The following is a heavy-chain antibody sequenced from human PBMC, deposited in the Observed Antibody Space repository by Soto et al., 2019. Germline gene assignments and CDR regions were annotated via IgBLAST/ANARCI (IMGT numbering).Heavy chain of an antibody. CDR3: AMAYYVILTGYLRYYGMDV. J-gene: IGHJ6*02. CDR1: GYTFTSYD. CDR2: MNPNSGNT. D-gene: IGHD3-9*01. V-gene: IGHV1-8*01. Sequence: ASVKVSCKASGYTFTSYDINWVRQATGQGLEWIGWMNPNSGNTGYAQKFQGRVTMTRNTSISTAYMELSSLRSEDTAVYYCAMAYYVILTGYLRYYGMDVWGQGTTVTVSS.